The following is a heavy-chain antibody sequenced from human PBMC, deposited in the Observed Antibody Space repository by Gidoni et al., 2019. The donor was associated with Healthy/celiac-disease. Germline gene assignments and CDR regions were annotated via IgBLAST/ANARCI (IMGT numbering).Heavy chain of an antibody. CDR3: ARDRYYYGSGSYYY. Sequence: QVQLVESGGGVVQPGRSLRLSCAASGFTFSSYAMHWVRQAPGKGLEWVAVISYDGSNKYYADSVKGRFTISRDNSKNTLYLQMNSLRAEDTAVYYCARDRYYYGSGSYYYWGQGTLVTVSS. J-gene: IGHJ4*02. CDR2: ISYDGSNK. D-gene: IGHD3-10*01. CDR1: GFTFSSYA. V-gene: IGHV3-30*04.